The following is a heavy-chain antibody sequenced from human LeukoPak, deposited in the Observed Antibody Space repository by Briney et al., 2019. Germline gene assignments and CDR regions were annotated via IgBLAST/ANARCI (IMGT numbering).Heavy chain of an antibody. CDR3: ARDGLYLQR. J-gene: IGHJ1*01. D-gene: IGHD3-10*01. Sequence: SETLSLTCAVYGGSFSGYYWSWIRQPPGKGLEWIGYIYYSGSTNYNPSLKSRVTISVDTSKNQFSLKLSSVTAADTAVYYCARDGLYLQRWGQGTLVTVSS. V-gene: IGHV4-59*01. CDR2: IYYSGST. CDR1: GGSFSGYY.